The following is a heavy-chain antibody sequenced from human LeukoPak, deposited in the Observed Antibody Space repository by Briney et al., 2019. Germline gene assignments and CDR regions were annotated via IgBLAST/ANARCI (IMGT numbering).Heavy chain of an antibody. CDR1: GYTFGTYT. J-gene: IGHJ4*02. CDR2: GDP. V-gene: IGHV1-18*01. CDR3: ARLLVGPTGHFDY. D-gene: IGHD1-26*01. Sequence: GASVKVSCKASGYTFGTYTIIWVRQAPGQGLGWLGWGDPVHAQNLQGRVTMTTDTSTSTAYMEVRSLTSDDTAVYYCARLLVGPTGHFDYWGQGTLVTVSS.